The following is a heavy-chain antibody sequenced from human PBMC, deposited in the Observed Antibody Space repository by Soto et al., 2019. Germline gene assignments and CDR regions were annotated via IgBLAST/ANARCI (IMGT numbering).Heavy chain of an antibody. D-gene: IGHD3-22*01. V-gene: IGHV1-3*01. CDR3: AADPEPYDSSGYYALWNYYYGMDV. CDR1: GYTFTSYA. CDR2: INAGNGNT. Sequence: GASVKVSCKASGYTFTSYAMHWVRQAPGQRLEWMGWINAGNGNTKYSQKFQGRVTITRDTSASTAYMELSSLRSEDTAVYYCAADPEPYDSSGYYALWNYYYGMDVWGQGTTVTVSS. J-gene: IGHJ6*02.